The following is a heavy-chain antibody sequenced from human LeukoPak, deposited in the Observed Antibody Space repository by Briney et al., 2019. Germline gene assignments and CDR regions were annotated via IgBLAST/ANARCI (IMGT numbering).Heavy chain of an antibody. V-gene: IGHV4-4*07. D-gene: IGHD3-22*01. CDR1: GGSISSYY. J-gene: IGHJ4*02. CDR3: ARGRSRTYYYDSSGYPPGD. Sequence: SETLSLTCTVSGGSISSYYWSWIRQPAGKGLEWIGRIYTSGSTNYNPSLKSRVTMSVDTSKNQFSLKLSSVTAADTAVYYCARGRSRTYYYDSSGYPPGDWGQGTLVTVSS. CDR2: IYTSGST.